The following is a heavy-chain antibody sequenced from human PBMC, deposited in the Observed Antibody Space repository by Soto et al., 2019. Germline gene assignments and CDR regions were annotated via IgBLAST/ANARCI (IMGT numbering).Heavy chain of an antibody. Sequence: GGSVQVSFKASGYTFTSYDINWVRQATGQGLEWMGWMNPNSGNTGYAQKFQGRVTMTEDTSTDTAYMELSSLRSEDTAVYYCATPLIAYYYDSSESHFDYWGQGTLVTVSS. V-gene: IGHV1-8*01. CDR3: ATPLIAYYYDSSESHFDY. CDR1: GYTFTSYD. J-gene: IGHJ4*02. D-gene: IGHD3-22*01. CDR2: MNPNSGNT.